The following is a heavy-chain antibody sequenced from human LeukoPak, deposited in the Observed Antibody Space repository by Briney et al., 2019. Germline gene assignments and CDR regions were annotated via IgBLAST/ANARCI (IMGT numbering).Heavy chain of an antibody. V-gene: IGHV4-59*11. CDR2: IYYSGST. Sequence: SETLSLTCTVSGGSIRSHYWSWIRQPPGKGLEWIGYIYYSGSTNYNPSLKSRVTISVDTSKNQFSLKLSSVTAADTAVYYCARDLSSSWYWFDPWGQGTLVTASS. CDR3: ARDLSSSWYWFDP. D-gene: IGHD6-13*01. CDR1: GGSIRSHY. J-gene: IGHJ5*02.